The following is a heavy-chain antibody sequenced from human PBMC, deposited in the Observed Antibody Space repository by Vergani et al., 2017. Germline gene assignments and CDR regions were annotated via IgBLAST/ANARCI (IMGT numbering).Heavy chain of an antibody. D-gene: IGHD5-12*01. V-gene: IGHV3-74*02. Sequence: EVQLLESGGNLVQPGGSLRLSCAASGFTFTNFAMTWVRQAPGEGLEWVSRIKSDGSITNYADSVKGRFTISRDNAKNTLYLEMNSLRGDDTAIYYCVRARCSGPCFMSNCFDSWGQGAQVTDSS. J-gene: IGHJ5*01. CDR1: GFTFTNFA. CDR2: IKSDGSIT. CDR3: VRARCSGPCFMSNCFDS.